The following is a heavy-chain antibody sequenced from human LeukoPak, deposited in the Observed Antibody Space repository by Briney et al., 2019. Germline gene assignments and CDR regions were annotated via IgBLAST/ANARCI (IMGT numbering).Heavy chain of an antibody. Sequence: ASVKVSCKASGYTFTTHDINWVRQAPGQGLEWLGWMNPNSGITGYAQKFQGRVNMTRDTSRSIVYMQLGSLRHDDTAVYYCARESGWTDNWLDSWGQGTLVTVSS. V-gene: IGHV1-8*01. CDR2: MNPNSGIT. CDR1: GYTFTTHD. CDR3: ARESGWTDNWLDS. J-gene: IGHJ5*01. D-gene: IGHD6-19*01.